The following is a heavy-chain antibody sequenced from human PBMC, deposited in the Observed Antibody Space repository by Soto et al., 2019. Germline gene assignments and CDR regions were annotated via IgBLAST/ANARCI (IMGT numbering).Heavy chain of an antibody. J-gene: IGHJ4*02. CDR2: ISSSSSTI. Sequence: EVQLVESGGGLVQPGGSLRLSCAASGFTFSSYSMNWVRQAPGKGLEWVSYISSSSSTIYYADSVKGRFTISRDNAKNSLYLQMNSLRAEDTAVYYCARDTVTVTTGYYFDYWGQGTLVTVSS. V-gene: IGHV3-48*01. CDR3: ARDTVTVTTGYYFDY. CDR1: GFTFSSYS. D-gene: IGHD4-17*01.